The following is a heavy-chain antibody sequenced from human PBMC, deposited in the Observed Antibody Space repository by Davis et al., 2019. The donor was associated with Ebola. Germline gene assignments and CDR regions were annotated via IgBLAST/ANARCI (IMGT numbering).Heavy chain of an antibody. D-gene: IGHD2-2*01. CDR2: INPNSGCT. Sequence: AASVKVSCKASGYTFTGYYMHWVRQAPGQGLEWMGWINPNSGCTNYAQKFQGRVTMTRDTSISTAYMELSRLRSDDTAVYYCAREARIVVIPAAIRGAWFDPWGQGTLVTVSS. CDR3: AREARIVVIPAAIRGAWFDP. J-gene: IGHJ5*02. V-gene: IGHV1-2*02. CDR1: GYTFTGYY.